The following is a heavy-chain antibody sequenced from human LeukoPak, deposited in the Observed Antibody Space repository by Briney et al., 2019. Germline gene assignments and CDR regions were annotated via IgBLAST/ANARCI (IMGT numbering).Heavy chain of an antibody. CDR2: IYYSGST. Sequence: IPSETLSLTCTVSGGSITGYYWSWIRQPPGKGLKWIGYIYYSGSTNYNPSLKSRVTISVDTSKIQFSLKLSSVTAADTAVYYCAKYGGSWYFDFWGRGTLVTVSS. V-gene: IGHV4-59*08. CDR3: AKYGGSWYFDF. CDR1: GGSITGYY. J-gene: IGHJ2*01. D-gene: IGHD4-23*01.